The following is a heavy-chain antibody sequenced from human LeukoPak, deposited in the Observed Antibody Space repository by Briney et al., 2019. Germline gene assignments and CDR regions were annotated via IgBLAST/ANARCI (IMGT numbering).Heavy chain of an antibody. CDR1: GFTFSMSW. D-gene: IGHD6-19*01. CDR2: IKGDGRDK. Sequence: GGSLRLSCAASGFTFSMSWMSWIRQAPGKGLEWLANIKGDGRDKYYLDSVKGRFTVSRNNAKNSPYLQMNSLTVEDTAVYYCATSQASSGNDWGQGTLVTVSS. J-gene: IGHJ4*02. CDR3: ATSQASSGND. V-gene: IGHV3-7*01.